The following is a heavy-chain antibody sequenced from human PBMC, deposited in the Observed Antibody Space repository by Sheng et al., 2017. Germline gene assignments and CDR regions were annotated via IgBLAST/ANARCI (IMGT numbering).Heavy chain of an antibody. CDR3: ARGGDSGDFVWTVWIY. Sequence: QVQLEQSGAEVRKPGSSVRVSCKASGGALGGSAINWVRQAPGQGLEWVGGIIPIFSAPNYSPRFQGRVSMTTDESTNTAFMELSSLTSEDTAVYFCARGGDSGDFVWTVWIYWGQGTLVTVSS. CDR1: GGALGGSA. D-gene: IGHD4-17*01. J-gene: IGHJ4*02. CDR2: IIPIFSAP. V-gene: IGHV1-69*05.